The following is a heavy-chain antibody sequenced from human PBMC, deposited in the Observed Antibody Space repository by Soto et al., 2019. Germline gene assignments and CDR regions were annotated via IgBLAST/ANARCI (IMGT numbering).Heavy chain of an antibody. CDR1: GGSFIGYY. V-gene: IGHV4-34*01. CDR2: INHSGST. D-gene: IGHD3-22*01. Sequence: SETLSLTCAVYGGSFIGYYWSWIRQPPGKGLEWIGEINHSGSTNYNPSLKSRVTISVDTSKNQFSLKLSSVTAADTAVYYCARVSGGYYDSSGYTGKKFDYWGQGTLVTVSS. CDR3: ARVSGGYYDSSGYTGKKFDY. J-gene: IGHJ4*02.